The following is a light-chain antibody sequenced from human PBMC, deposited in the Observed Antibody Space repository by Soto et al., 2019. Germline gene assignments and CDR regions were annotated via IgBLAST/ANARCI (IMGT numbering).Light chain of an antibody. CDR1: QSIGKH. V-gene: IGKV1-9*01. CDR2: GAS. Sequence: DIQMTQAPSFLAASLGDRLTITCRASQSIGKHLNWYQQKPGKAPKFLIYGASTLQNGVPSRFSGSGSGTDFTLTISSLQPEDFATYYCQQLNSYPHFGQGTRLEI. CDR3: QQLNSYPH. J-gene: IGKJ5*01.